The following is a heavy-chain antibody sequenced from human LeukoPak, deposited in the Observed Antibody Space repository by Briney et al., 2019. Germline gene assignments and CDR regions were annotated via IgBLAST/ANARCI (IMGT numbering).Heavy chain of an antibody. CDR3: AKLTMVRGVNNWFDP. D-gene: IGHD3-10*01. J-gene: IGHJ5*02. Sequence: GGSLRLSCAASGFTFRSYGMNWVRQAPGKGLEWVSAISASGDRTYYADSVQGRFTISRDNSKNTLYLQMNSLRAEDTAVYYCAKLTMVRGVNNWFDPWGQGTLVTVSS. CDR1: GFTFRSYG. CDR2: ISASGDRT. V-gene: IGHV3-23*01.